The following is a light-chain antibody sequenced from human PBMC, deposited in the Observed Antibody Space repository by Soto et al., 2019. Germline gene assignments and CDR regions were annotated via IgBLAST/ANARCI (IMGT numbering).Light chain of an antibody. CDR1: QTIGSW. V-gene: IGKV1-5*03. CDR2: RAS. CDR3: QEYNSYSPYT. J-gene: IGKJ2*01. Sequence: DIQLTQFPSTLSASIGDRVTISCRATQTIGSWLDSYQQKPGKAPKLLIYRASSLETGVPSRFSGSGSGTEFTLTISSLQPDDFACYYCQEYNSYSPYTFGQGTRLEIK.